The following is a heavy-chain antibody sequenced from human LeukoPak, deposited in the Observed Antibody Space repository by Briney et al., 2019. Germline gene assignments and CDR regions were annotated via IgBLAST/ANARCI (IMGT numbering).Heavy chain of an antibody. Sequence: GGSLRLSCAASGFTFSSYWMSWVRQAPGKGLEWVATIKQDGSEKYHADSVKGRFTISRDNAKNSLYLQMNSLRAEDTAVYYCARGYSGYVNWGQGTLVTVSS. V-gene: IGHV3-7*05. CDR3: ARGYSGYVN. D-gene: IGHD5-12*01. J-gene: IGHJ4*02. CDR1: GFTFSSYW. CDR2: IKQDGSEK.